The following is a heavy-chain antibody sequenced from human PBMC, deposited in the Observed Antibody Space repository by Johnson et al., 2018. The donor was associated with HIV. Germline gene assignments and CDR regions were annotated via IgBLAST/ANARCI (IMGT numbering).Heavy chain of an antibody. Sequence: MQLVESGGGVVQPGGSLRLSCAASGFTFDDYGMSWVRLAPGKGLEWVSGMNWNGGSTGYADSVKGRFTISSDNAKNSLYLQMNSLRAEDTAVYYCARDTSWSDTGSRDAFDIWGQGTMVTVSS. CDR3: ARDTSWSDTGSRDAFDI. V-gene: IGHV3-20*04. CDR2: MNWNGGST. J-gene: IGHJ3*02. D-gene: IGHD1-14*01. CDR1: GFTFDDYG.